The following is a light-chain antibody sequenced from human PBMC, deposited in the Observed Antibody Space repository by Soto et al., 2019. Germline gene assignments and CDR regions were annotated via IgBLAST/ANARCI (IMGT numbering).Light chain of an antibody. CDR2: GAS. Sequence: EIVMTQSPATLSVAPGETATLACRASQSVSSNLAWYQQKPGHAPRLLIYGASTRATGIPARFSGSGSGTKFTLTISSLQSEDFAVYYCKQYKTWPPVTFGGGNQVEIK. CDR1: QSVSSN. V-gene: IGKV3D-15*01. CDR3: KQYKTWPPVT. J-gene: IGKJ4*01.